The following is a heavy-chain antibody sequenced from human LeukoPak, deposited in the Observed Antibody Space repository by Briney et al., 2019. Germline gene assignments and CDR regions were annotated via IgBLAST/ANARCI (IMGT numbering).Heavy chain of an antibody. CDR3: AKSNIVVVVAANRYYFYY. Sequence: ASVKVFCKASGYTFTSYYMHWVRQAPGQGLEWMGIINPSGGSTGYAQKFQGRVTMTRVTSTSTVYMELSSLRSEDTAVYYCAKSNIVVVVAANRYYFYYWGQGTLVTVSS. CDR2: INPSGGST. CDR1: GYTFTSYY. V-gene: IGHV1-46*01. J-gene: IGHJ4*02. D-gene: IGHD2-15*01.